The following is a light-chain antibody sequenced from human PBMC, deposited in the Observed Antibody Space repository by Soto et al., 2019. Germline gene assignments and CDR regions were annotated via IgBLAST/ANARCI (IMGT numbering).Light chain of an antibody. V-gene: IGLV2-14*03. CDR2: DVS. J-gene: IGLJ3*02. CDR3: CSYTRSSTWV. Sequence: QSALTQPASVSGSPGQSITISCSGTSSDVGAYNFVSWYQHHPGRAPKLMIYDVSNRPSGVSTRFSGSKSGNTASLTVSGLQAEDEADYYCCSYTRSSTWVFGGGTKVTVL. CDR1: SSDVGAYNF.